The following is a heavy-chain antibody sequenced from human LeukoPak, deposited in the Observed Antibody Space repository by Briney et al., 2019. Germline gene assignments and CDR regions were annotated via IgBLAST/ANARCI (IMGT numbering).Heavy chain of an antibody. V-gene: IGHV1-2*02. D-gene: IGHD2/OR15-2a*01. CDR2: INPNSGGT. Sequence: ASVKVSCKASGGTFSSYAISWVRQAPGQGLEWMGWINPNSGGTNYAQKFQGRVTMTRDTSISTAYMELSRLRSDDTAVYYCEFSFNNFDYWGQGTLVTVSS. CDR1: GGTFSSYA. CDR3: EFSFNNFDY. J-gene: IGHJ4*02.